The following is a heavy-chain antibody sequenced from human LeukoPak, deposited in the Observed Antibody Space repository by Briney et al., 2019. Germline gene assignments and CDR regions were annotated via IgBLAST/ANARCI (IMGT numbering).Heavy chain of an antibody. CDR3: ASGMIEFDY. J-gene: IGHJ4*02. CDR1: GLTFRNYA. V-gene: IGHV3-7*01. CDR2: IKEDGGEM. Sequence: GGSLRLSCAASGLTFRNYAMSWVRQAPGKGLEWVANIKEDGGEMYYVDSVKGRFIISRDNAKNSVYLQMNILRVEDTAVYYCASGMIEFDYWGQGTLVTVSS. D-gene: IGHD1-14*01.